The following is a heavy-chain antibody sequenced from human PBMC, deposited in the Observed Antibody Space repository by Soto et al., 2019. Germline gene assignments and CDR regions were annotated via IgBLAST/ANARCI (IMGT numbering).Heavy chain of an antibody. D-gene: IGHD1-1*01. V-gene: IGHV1-2*02. Sequence: QVQLVQSGAEVKKPGASVKVSCKASGYSFTAYYMHWVRQAPGQGLEWMGWINPNSGGTNYAQNFKGRATMKRDASIRPASMGWSRLRYKDTAVYNGGVGENWKNIFNYWGQRTLVTVSS. CDR3: GVGENWKNIFNY. CDR2: INPNSGGT. CDR1: GYSFTAYY. J-gene: IGHJ4*02.